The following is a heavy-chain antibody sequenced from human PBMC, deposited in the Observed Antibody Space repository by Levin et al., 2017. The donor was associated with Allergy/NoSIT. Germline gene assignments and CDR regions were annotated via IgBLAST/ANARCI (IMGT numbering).Heavy chain of an antibody. Sequence: SETLSLTCTVSGGPMTYYFWSWIRQSPGKGLEWIGYIYYGGTSTYNPSLKSRVTISADTSKNPFSLRLRSVTAADTAVYYCARSDYCSSTSCYGTGFDNWGQGTLVTVSS. CDR3: ARSDYCSSTSCYGTGFDN. J-gene: IGHJ4*02. D-gene: IGHD2-2*01. CDR2: IYYGGTS. CDR1: GGPMTYYF. V-gene: IGHV4-59*01.